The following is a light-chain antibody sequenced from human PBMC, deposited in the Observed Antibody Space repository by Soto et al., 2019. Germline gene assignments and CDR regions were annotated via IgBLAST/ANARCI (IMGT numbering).Light chain of an antibody. Sequence: QSVLPQPPSASGSPGQSVTISCTGTSSDVGDYNYVSWYQQHPGKAPKLMIYEVSKRPSGVPDRFSGSKSGNTASLTVSGLQAEDEADYYCSSYAGSNNVVFGGGTKVTVL. J-gene: IGLJ2*01. CDR2: EVS. CDR3: SSYAGSNNVV. CDR1: SSDVGDYNY. V-gene: IGLV2-8*01.